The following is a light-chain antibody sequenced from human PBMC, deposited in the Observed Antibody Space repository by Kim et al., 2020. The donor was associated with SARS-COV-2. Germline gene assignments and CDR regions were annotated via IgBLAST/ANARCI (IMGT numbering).Light chain of an antibody. CDR2: WAS. J-gene: IGKJ2*01. CDR3: QQYFTAPYT. V-gene: IGKV4-1*01. CDR1: QSLIYSSNNVNY. Sequence: RATINCKSSQSLIYSSNNVNYLAWYQQRPGQPPKLLIYWASTRESGVPDRFSGSGSVTNFTLTISSLQAEDVAVYYCQQYFTAPYTFGQGTKLEI.